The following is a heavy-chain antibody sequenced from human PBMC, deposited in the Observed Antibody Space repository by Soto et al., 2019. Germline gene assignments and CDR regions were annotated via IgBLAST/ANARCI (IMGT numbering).Heavy chain of an antibody. Sequence: WTWIRQPPGKGLEWIGFMYNSGSTHYNPSLKSRVTISLATSKNQFSLNLRSMTAADTAVYYCASMGYHYGSGSYPLDYWGQGTLVTVSS. CDR2: MYNSGST. CDR3: ASMGYHYGSGSYPLDY. J-gene: IGHJ4*02. V-gene: IGHV4-59*08. D-gene: IGHD3-10*01.